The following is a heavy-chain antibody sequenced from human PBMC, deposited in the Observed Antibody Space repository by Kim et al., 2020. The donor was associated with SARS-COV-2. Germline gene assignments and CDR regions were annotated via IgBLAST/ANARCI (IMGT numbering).Heavy chain of an antibody. CDR3: ARVSDSSGYYQEN. D-gene: IGHD3-22*01. Sequence: YNPSLKSRVTISVDTSKNQCSLKLSSVTAADTAVYYCARVSDSSGYYQENWGQGTLVTVSS. V-gene: IGHV4-31*02. J-gene: IGHJ4*02.